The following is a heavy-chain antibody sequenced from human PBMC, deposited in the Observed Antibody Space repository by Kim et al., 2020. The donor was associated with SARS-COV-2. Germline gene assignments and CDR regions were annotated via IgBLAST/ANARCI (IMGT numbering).Heavy chain of an antibody. Sequence: GGSLRLSCAASGFNFSNYCMHWVRQTPGEGLVWVSRLDYDGSDTGYADSVRGRFTISRDNAKNTLYLQMSSLRAEDSAIYYCARHRDFDFWGQGTLVTVSS. V-gene: IGHV3-74*01. CDR3: ARHRDFDF. J-gene: IGHJ4*02. CDR2: LDYDGSDT. CDR1: GFNFSNYC. D-gene: IGHD3-10*01.